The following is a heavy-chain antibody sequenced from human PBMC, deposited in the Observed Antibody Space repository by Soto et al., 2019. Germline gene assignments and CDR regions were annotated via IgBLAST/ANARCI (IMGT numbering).Heavy chain of an antibody. J-gene: IGHJ1*01. V-gene: IGHV4-34*01. CDR3: ARGPDIVVVPAADSEYFQH. Sequence: SETLSLTCAVYGGSFSGYYWSWIRQPPGKGLEWIGEINHSGSTNYNPSLKSRVTISVDTSKNQFSLKLSSVTAADTAVYYCARGPDIVVVPAADSEYFQHWGQGTLVTVS. CDR1: GGSFSGYY. D-gene: IGHD2-2*01. CDR2: INHSGST.